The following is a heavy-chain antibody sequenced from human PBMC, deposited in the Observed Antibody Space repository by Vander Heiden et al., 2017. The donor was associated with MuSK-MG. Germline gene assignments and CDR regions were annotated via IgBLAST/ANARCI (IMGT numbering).Heavy chain of an antibody. J-gene: IGHJ5*02. CDR2: INHSGST. D-gene: IGHD6-19*01. Sequence: QVQLQQWGAGLLKPSETLSLTCAVYGGSFSGYYWSWIRQPPGKGLEWIGEINHSGSTNYNPSLKSRVTISVDTSKNQFSLKLSSVTAADTAVYYCARGGGTIPGIAVAGVIFGVWFDPWGQGTLVTVSS. CDR3: ARGGGTIPGIAVAGVIFGVWFDP. V-gene: IGHV4-34*01. CDR1: GGSFSGYY.